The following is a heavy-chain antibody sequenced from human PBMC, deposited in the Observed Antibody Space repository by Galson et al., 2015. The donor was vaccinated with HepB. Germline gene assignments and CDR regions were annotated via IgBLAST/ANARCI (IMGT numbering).Heavy chain of an antibody. CDR3: ARRYCSSTSCYWIDI. V-gene: IGHV5-51*01. Sequence: QSGAEVKKPGESLKISCKGSGYTFTTYWIGWVRQMPGKGLEWMGIIYPGDSDIRYSPSFQGQLTISADKSISTAYLQWSSLKASDTAMYYCARRYCSSTSCYWIDIWGQGTMVTVSS. D-gene: IGHD2-2*01. CDR1: GYTFTTYW. CDR2: IYPGDSDI. J-gene: IGHJ3*02.